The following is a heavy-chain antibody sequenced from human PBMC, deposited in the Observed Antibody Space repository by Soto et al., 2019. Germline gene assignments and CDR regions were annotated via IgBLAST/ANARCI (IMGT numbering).Heavy chain of an antibody. CDR2: VNPIVSMS. CDR1: GDTFNFYS. J-gene: IGHJ4*02. D-gene: IGHD3-10*01. V-gene: IGHV1-69*02. Sequence: QVQLVQSGAEVKRPGSSVKVSCKASGDTFNFYSINWVRQAPGLGLEWMGRVNPIVSMSNYEQKFQGRVTMTAAKSTSTAYMELSSLRSADTAIYYCASSYGSGYRAFDYWGQGALVTVSS. CDR3: ASSYGSGYRAFDY.